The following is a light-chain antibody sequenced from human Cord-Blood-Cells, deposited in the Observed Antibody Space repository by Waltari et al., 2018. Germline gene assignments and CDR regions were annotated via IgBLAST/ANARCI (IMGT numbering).Light chain of an antibody. J-gene: IGKJ5*01. V-gene: IGKV3-20*01. CDR2: GAS. CDR3: QQYGSSIT. CDR1: QSVSSSY. Sequence: IMLTPCPGTASLATGESSTLSCRASQSVSSSYLAWYQQKPGQAPRLLIYGASSRATGIPDRFSGSGSGTDFTLTISRLEPEDFAVYYCQQYGSSITFGQGTRLEIK.